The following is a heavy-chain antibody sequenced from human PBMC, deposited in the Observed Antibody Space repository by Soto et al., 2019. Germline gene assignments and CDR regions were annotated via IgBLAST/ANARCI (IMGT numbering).Heavy chain of an antibody. Sequence: QVQLVESGGGVVQPGRSLRLSCAASGFTFSSYGMHWVRQAPGKGLEWVAVIWYDGSNKYYADSVKGRFTISRDNSKNTLYLQLNGLRAEDTAVYYCARSPMDTSVDLDYWGQGTLVTVS. CDR3: ARSPMDTSVDLDY. CDR1: GFTFSSYG. J-gene: IGHJ4*02. V-gene: IGHV3-33*01. CDR2: IWYDGSNK. D-gene: IGHD2-2*01.